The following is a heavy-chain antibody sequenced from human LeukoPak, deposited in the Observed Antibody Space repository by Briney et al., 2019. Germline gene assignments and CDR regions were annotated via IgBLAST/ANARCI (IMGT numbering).Heavy chain of an antibody. J-gene: IGHJ4*02. CDR3: ARVSLDGYNWGRFDY. D-gene: IGHD5-24*01. CDR2: IIPIFGTA. V-gene: IGHV1-69*06. CDR1: GGTFSSYA. Sequence: SVKVSCKASGGTFSSYAISWVRQAPGQGLEWMGGIIPIFGTANYAQKFQGRVTITADNSTSTAYMELSSLTSEETAVYYCARVSLDGYNWGRFDYWGQGTLVTVSS.